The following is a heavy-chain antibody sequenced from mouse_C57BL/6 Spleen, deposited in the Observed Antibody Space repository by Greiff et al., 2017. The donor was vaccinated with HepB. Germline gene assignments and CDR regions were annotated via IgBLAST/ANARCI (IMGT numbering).Heavy chain of an antibody. Sequence: QVQLQQPGTELVKPGASVKLSCKASGYTFTSYWMHWVKQRPGQGLEWIGNINPSNGGTNYNEKFKSKATLTVDKSSSTAYMQLSSLTSEDSAVYYCARCDGDYVHWYFDVWGTGTTVTVSS. CDR1: GYTFTSYW. D-gene: IGHD2-13*01. V-gene: IGHV1-53*01. J-gene: IGHJ1*03. CDR2: INPSNGGT. CDR3: ARCDGDYVHWYFDV.